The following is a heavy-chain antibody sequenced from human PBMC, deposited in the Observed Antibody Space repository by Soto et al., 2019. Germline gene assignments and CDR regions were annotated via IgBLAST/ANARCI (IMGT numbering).Heavy chain of an antibody. D-gene: IGHD3-3*01. J-gene: IGHJ6*02. CDR2: ISWNGYSI. CDR3: ARSWSGSTSGRVDV. V-gene: IGHV3-9*01. Sequence: EVQLVESGGALVQPGRSLRLSCVASGFNFDDNVMHWVRQVPGKGLEWVGHISWNGYSIGYGGSVRGRFIISRDNAKNTLYLQMNSLRPEDTALYYCARSWSGSTSGRVDVWGQGTTVTVSS. CDR1: GFNFDDNV.